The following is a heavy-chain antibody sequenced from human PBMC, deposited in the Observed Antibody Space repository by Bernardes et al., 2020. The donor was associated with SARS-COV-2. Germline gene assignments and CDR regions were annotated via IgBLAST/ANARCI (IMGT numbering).Heavy chain of an antibody. Sequence: SNTLQVSCTFCGGCTSSFQWSWMRQSPGKGLEWIGYISHDLGPKYNPSLASRVTISGDTSKKQFSLELHSATAADTAVYYCVHYRPGLGGLSDWGPGTLVTGS. V-gene: IGHV4-59*07. J-gene: IGHJ4*02. D-gene: IGHD3-16*02. CDR3: VHYRPGLGGLSD. CDR2: ISHDLGP. CDR1: GGCTSSFQ.